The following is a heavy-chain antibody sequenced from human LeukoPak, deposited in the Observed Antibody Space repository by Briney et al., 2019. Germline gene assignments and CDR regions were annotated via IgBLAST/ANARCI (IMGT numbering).Heavy chain of an antibody. D-gene: IGHD3-22*01. CDR3: AKSNGYGLIDI. Sequence: SETLSLTCAVSGGSLSSSNWWSGVRQPPGKGREWIGEIYHSGSTNYNPSLKSRVTISVDKSRNQFSLKLNSVTAADTAAYYCAKSNGYGLIDIWGQGTMVTVSS. V-gene: IGHV4-4*02. J-gene: IGHJ3*02. CDR2: IYHSGST. CDR1: GGSLSSSNW.